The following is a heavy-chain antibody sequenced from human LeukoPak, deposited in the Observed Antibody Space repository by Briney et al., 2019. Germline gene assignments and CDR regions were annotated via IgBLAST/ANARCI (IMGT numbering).Heavy chain of an antibody. CDR2: IYHSGST. CDR1: GYSISSGYY. J-gene: IGHJ4*02. V-gene: IGHV4-38-2*02. D-gene: IGHD6-19*01. CDR3: ARDDLGAVAAPFDY. Sequence: SETLSLTCAVSGYSISSGYYWGWIRQPPGKGLEWIGSIYHSGSTYYNPSLKSRVTISVDTSKNQFSLKLSSVTAADTAVYYCARDDLGAVAAPFDYWGQGTLVTVS.